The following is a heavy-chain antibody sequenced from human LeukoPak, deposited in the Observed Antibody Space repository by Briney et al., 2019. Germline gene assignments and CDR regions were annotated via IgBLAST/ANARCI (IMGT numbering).Heavy chain of an antibody. Sequence: SGPTLVNPTQTLTLTCTFSGFSLSTSGVGVGWIRQPPGKALEWLALIYWNDDKRYSPSLKNRLTITKDTSKKQVVLTMTNMDPVDTATYYCERVTTVTDPIAFDHWGHGTLITVSS. CDR2: IYWNDDK. J-gene: IGHJ4*01. V-gene: IGHV2-5*01. CDR3: ERVTTVTDPIAFDH. D-gene: IGHD4-17*01. CDR1: GFSLSTSGVG.